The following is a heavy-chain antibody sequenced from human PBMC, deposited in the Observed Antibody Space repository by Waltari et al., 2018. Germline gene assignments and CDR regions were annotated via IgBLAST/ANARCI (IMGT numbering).Heavy chain of an antibody. Sequence: QVQLQQWGAGLLKPSETLSLTCGYYGESFNNYYWIWVRQPPGKGREWIGETDHRGATKYNPSLAGRVTISLDTSKSQFSLSLRSVIAADAAMYYCARHRRGSNGIDYWGQGTLVTVSS. CDR1: GESFNNYY. CDR3: ARHRRGSNGIDY. D-gene: IGHD7-27*01. J-gene: IGHJ4*02. V-gene: IGHV4-34*01. CDR2: TDHRGAT.